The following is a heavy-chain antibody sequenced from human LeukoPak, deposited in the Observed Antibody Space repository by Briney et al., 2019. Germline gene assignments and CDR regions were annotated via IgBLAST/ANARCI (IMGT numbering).Heavy chain of an antibody. D-gene: IGHD2-15*01. CDR1: SFTVTDST. J-gene: IGHJ6*02. Sequence: GPSVTPARAAASFTVTDSTTHWVRRAAGGGMGWVGFIRGRGKNYATAYAASLRGRVTISRDDSKETTFLQMNSLKTEDTAIYYCSRAGEFDDVVVPDYYGMDVWGRGTTVTVSS. CDR3: SRAGEFDDVVVPDYYGMDV. V-gene: IGHV3-73*01. CDR2: IRGRGKNYAT.